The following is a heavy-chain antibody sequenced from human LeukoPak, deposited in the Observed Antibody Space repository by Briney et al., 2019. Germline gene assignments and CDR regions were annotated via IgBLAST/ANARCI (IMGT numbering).Heavy chain of an antibody. CDR3: ARAPGANVAEYFQH. J-gene: IGHJ1*01. CDR1: GGTFSSYA. Sequence: SVKVSCKASGGTFSSYAISWVRQAPGQGLEWMGGIIPIFGTANYAQKFQGRVTITADESTSTAYMEPSSLRSEDTAVYYCARAPGANVAEYFQHWGQGTLVTVSS. D-gene: IGHD4/OR15-4a*01. V-gene: IGHV1-69*13. CDR2: IIPIFGTA.